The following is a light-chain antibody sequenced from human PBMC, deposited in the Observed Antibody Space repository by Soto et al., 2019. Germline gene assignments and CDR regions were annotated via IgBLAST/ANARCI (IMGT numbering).Light chain of an antibody. V-gene: IGKV3-20*01. Sequence: EIVLTQSPGTLSLSPGERATLSCRASQSVSSSYLAWYQQKPGQAPRLLIYGASSRATGIPDRFSGGGSGTDFTLTISRLEPEDFAVYYCQQYGSSWTFGQETKVEIK. CDR1: QSVSSSY. CDR3: QQYGSSWT. J-gene: IGKJ1*01. CDR2: GAS.